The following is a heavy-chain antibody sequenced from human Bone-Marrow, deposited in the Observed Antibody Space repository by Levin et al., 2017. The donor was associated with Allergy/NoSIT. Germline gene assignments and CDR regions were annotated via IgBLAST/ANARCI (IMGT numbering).Heavy chain of an antibody. CDR1: GGSISSSSYY. CDR2: IFYIGST. J-gene: IGHJ4*02. V-gene: IGHV4-39*07. D-gene: IGHD2-15*01. CDR3: ARVLDCTGGTCYYYFDY. Sequence: NPSETLSLTCTVSGGSISSSSYYWGWIRQPPGKGLEWIGSIFYIGSTYYNSSLKSRVTISVDTSKNHFSLKLSSVTAADTAVYYCARVLDCTGGTCYYYFDYWGQGTLVTVSS.